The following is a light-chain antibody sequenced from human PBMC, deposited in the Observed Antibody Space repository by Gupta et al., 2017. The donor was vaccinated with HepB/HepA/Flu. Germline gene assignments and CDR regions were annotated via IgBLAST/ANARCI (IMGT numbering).Light chain of an antibody. CDR2: GVS. CDR3: QQEGYSPWT. CDR1: QSVRSTY. J-gene: IGKJ1*01. Sequence: EIVLTQSPGTLSLSPGERATLSCRASQSVRSTYLAWYQHKPGQAPKFLMYGVSRRAAGIPDRFSGSGSGTDFTLAISRLEPEDFAVYYCQQEGYSPWTFGQGTKVEIK. V-gene: IGKV3-20*01.